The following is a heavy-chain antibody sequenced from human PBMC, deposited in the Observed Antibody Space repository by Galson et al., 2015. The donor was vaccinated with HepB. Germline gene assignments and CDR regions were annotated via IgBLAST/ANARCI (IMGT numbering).Heavy chain of an antibody. Sequence: SLRLSCAVSGFTFSDYYMSWLRQAPGRGLEWVSYISSSGSTIYYADSVKGRFTISRDNSKNTLYLQMNSLRAEDTAVYYCAKDLYELHDAFDIWGQGTMVTVSS. CDR3: AKDLYELHDAFDI. D-gene: IGHD1-26*01. CDR2: ISSSGSTI. V-gene: IGHV3-11*04. CDR1: GFTFSDYY. J-gene: IGHJ3*02.